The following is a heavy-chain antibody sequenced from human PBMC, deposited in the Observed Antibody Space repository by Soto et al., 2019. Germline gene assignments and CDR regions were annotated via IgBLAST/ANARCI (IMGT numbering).Heavy chain of an antibody. V-gene: IGHV5-51*01. CDR1: GYTFTRHW. D-gene: IGHD1-26*01. CDR2: IYPGDSDN. CDR3: VRVRVVGPTSLSSARLDP. J-gene: IGHJ5*02. Sequence: GESLKISCKGSGYTFTRHWIGWVRQMPGRGLGGLGIIYPGDSDNIYSPSFQGQVPFSADKSISTAYLQWSSLKASGTAMYYCVRVRVVGPTSLSSARLDPWGQGSRFSVSS.